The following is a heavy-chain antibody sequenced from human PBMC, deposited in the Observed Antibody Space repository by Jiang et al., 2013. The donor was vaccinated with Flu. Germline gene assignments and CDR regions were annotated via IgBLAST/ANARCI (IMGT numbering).Heavy chain of an antibody. J-gene: IGHJ5*02. CDR1: GFTFSDYY. D-gene: IGHD6-13*01. CDR2: ISSSSSYT. V-gene: IGHV3-11*06. CDR3: ARDAHSSSFTWFDP. Sequence: LVESGGGLVKPGGSLRLSCAASGFTFSDYYMSWIRQAPGKGLEWVSYISSSSSYTNYADSVKGRFTISRDNAKNSLYLQMNSLRAEDTAVYYCARDAHSSSFTWFDPWGQGTLVTVSS.